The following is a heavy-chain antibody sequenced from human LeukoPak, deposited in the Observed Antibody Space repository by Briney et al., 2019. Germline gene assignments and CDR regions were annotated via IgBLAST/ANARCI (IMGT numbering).Heavy chain of an antibody. CDR3: ARDDGRVITDSYFDY. CDR2: ISHDGSNK. Sequence: PGTSLRLSCAASGFTFSSYTVHWVRQAPGMGLEWVAVISHDGSNKYYADSVKGRFTVSRGNSKNTLSLQMNNLRPEDTAVYYCARDDGRVITDSYFDYWGQGTLVSVSS. CDR1: GFTFSSYT. V-gene: IGHV3-30*04. D-gene: IGHD2-21*01. J-gene: IGHJ4*02.